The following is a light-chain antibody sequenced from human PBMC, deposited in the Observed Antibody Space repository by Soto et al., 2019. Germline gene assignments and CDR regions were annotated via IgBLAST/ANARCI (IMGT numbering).Light chain of an antibody. J-gene: IGKJ1*01. CDR2: AAS. CDR3: QQTLSVPRT. CDR1: QTISTY. V-gene: IGKV1-39*01. Sequence: DIQMTQSPRFLSASVGDRVTITCRASQTISTYLTWYQQKPGKVPTVLIYAASTLQRGVPSRFSGSTTGTDFTLTITGLQPEDSATYYCQQTLSVPRTFGLGTKVEIK.